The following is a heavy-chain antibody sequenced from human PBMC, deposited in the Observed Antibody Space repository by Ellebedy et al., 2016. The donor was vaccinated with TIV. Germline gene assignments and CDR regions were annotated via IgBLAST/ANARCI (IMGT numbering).Heavy chain of an antibody. CDR2: ISGSGGST. D-gene: IGHD3-3*01. CDR3: AKRGLRSEWLLYLFY. V-gene: IGHV3-23*01. J-gene: IGHJ4*02. Sequence: GESLKISXAASGFTFSSYAMSWVRQAPGKGLEWVSAISGSGGSTYYADSVKGRFTISRDNSKNTLYLQMNSLRAEDTAVYYCAKRGLRSEWLLYLFYWGQGTLVTVSS. CDR1: GFTFSSYA.